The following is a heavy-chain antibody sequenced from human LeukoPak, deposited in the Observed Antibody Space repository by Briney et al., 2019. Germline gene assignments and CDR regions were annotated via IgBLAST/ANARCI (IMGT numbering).Heavy chain of an antibody. CDR2: ISSSSSYT. CDR1: GFTFSDYY. V-gene: IGHV3-11*05. Sequence: GGSLRLSCAASGFTFSDYYMSWIRQAPGKGLEWVSYISSSSSYTNYADSVKGRFTISRDNAKNSLYLQMNSLRAEDTAVYYCARAQLSCRGGSCYPNWFDPWGQGTLVTVSS. J-gene: IGHJ5*02. CDR3: ARAQLSCRGGSCYPNWFDP. D-gene: IGHD2-15*01.